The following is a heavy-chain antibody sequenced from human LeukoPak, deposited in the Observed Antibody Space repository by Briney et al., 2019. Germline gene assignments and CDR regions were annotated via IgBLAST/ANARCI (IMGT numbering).Heavy chain of an antibody. CDR1: GFTFSGSA. D-gene: IGHD4-17*01. CDR2: IRSKANSYAT. J-gene: IGHJ6*03. Sequence: PGGSLRPSCAASGFTFSGSAMHWVRQASGKGLEWVGRIRSKANSYATAYAASVKGRFTISRDDSKNTAYLQMNSLKTEDTAVYYCTRRKHDYGENYYYYYYMDVWGKGTTVTVSS. CDR3: TRRKHDYGENYYYYYYMDV. V-gene: IGHV3-73*01.